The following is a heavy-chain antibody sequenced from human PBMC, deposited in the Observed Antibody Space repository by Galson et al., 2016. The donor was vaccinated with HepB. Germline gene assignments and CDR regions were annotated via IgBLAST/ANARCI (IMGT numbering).Heavy chain of an antibody. CDR3: ARQKESREYGGNSPDS. CDR1: GFTFSRHW. CDR2: VDLGDGAK. J-gene: IGHJ4*02. D-gene: IGHD4-23*01. Sequence: SLRLSCAVSGFTFSRHWMSWVRQAPGKGLEWVANVDLGDGAKYYVNSVAGRFTISSNNARNSLYLQMNSLRAEDTALYYCARQKESREYGGNSPDSWGQGTQVIVSS. V-gene: IGHV3-7*01.